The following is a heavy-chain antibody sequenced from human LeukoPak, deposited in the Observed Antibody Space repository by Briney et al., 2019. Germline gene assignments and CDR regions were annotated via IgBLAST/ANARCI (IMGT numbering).Heavy chain of an antibody. Sequence: SEILSLTCTVSGGSISSGDYYWSWIRQPPGKGLEWIGYIYYSGSTYYNPSLKSRVTISVDTSKNQFSLKLSSVTAADTAVYYCARDCSGGSCYFPYFDYWGQGTLVTVSS. CDR2: IYYSGST. CDR1: GGSISSGDYY. V-gene: IGHV4-30-4*01. CDR3: ARDCSGGSCYFPYFDY. J-gene: IGHJ4*02. D-gene: IGHD2-15*01.